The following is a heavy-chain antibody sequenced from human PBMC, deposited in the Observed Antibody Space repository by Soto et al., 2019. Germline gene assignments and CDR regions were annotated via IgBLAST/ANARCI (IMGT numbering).Heavy chain of an antibody. CDR1: GGSISSYY. CDR3: ARGAESGQLLPFDY. CDR2: IYYSGST. D-gene: IGHD2-2*01. V-gene: IGHV4-59*01. Sequence: PSETLSLTCTVSGGSISSYYWSWIRQPPGKGLEWIGYIYYSGSTNYNPSLESRVTISVDTSKNQFSLKLSSVTAADTAVYYCARGAESGQLLPFDYWGQGTLVTVSS. J-gene: IGHJ4*02.